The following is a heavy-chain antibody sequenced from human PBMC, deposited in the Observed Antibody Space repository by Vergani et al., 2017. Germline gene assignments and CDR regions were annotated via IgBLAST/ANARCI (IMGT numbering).Heavy chain of an antibody. CDR1: RFTFSNAW. Sequence: VQLVESGGGFIKPGGSLRLSCTASRFTFSNAWMGWVRQAPGKGLEWVGRIKSKTDGGTTDYAAPVKGRFTISRDDSKDTLYLQMNSLKSEDTAVYYCNKLGPADSFDIWGQGTMVTVSS. CDR2: IKSKTDGGTT. J-gene: IGHJ3*02. V-gene: IGHV3-15*01. CDR3: NKLGPADSFDI. D-gene: IGHD6-25*01.